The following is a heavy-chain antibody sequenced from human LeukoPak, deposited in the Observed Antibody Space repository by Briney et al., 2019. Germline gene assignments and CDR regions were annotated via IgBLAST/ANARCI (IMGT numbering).Heavy chain of an antibody. CDR1: GFTVSSNY. CDR2: IYSGGST. J-gene: IGHJ4*02. D-gene: IGHD3-10*01. V-gene: IGHV3-53*01. Sequence: GGSLRLSRAASGFTVSSNYMSWVRHAPAKGLEGVSVIYSGGSTYYADSVKGRFTISRDNSKNTLYLQMNSLRAEGTAVYYGARVAMVRGVITDYWGQGTLVTVSS. CDR3: ARVAMVRGVITDY.